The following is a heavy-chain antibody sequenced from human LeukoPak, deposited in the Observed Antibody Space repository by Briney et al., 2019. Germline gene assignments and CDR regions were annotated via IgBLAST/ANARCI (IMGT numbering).Heavy chain of an antibody. Sequence: GGSLRLSCAASGFTFDDNGMSWVRQAPGKGLEWVSGLNWNGGTTGYADSVKGRFTISRDNAKNSLYLQMNSLRAEDTAVYYCAREGTYDYWGQGTLVTVSS. CDR3: AREGTYDY. J-gene: IGHJ4*02. D-gene: IGHD3-10*01. V-gene: IGHV3-20*04. CDR2: LNWNGGTT. CDR1: GFTFDDNG.